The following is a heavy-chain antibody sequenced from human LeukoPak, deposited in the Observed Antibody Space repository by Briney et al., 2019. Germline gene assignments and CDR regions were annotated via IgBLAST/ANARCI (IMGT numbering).Heavy chain of an antibody. CDR2: IYYSGST. CDR3: ARRPIRFSRGFAFDI. CDR1: GGSISSYY. J-gene: IGHJ3*02. D-gene: IGHD3-3*01. V-gene: IGHV4-39*01. Sequence: SETLSLTCTVSGGSISSYYWSWIRQPPGKGLEWIGSIYYSGSTYYNPSLKSRVTISVDTSKNQFSLKLSSVTAADTAVYYCARRPIRFSRGFAFDIWGQGTMVTVSS.